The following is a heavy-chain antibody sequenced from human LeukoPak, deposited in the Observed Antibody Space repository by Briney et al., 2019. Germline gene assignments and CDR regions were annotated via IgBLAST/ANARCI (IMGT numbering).Heavy chain of an antibody. D-gene: IGHD3-3*01. CDR1: GGSISSGDYY. CDR3: ARITIFGVVITDSGIDF. Sequence: SETLSLTCTGSGGSISSGDYYWSWIRQPPGKGLEGIGYIYYSGSTYYNPSLKSRVTISVDTSKNQFSLKLSSVTAADTAVYYCARITIFGVVITDSGIDFWGQGTLVTVSS. V-gene: IGHV4-30-4*08. CDR2: IYYSGST. J-gene: IGHJ4*02.